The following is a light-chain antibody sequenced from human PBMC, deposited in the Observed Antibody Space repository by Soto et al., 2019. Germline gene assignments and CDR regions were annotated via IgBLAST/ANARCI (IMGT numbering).Light chain of an antibody. J-gene: IGLJ1*01. CDR3: ATWDGGLTHQGV. CDR2: DNN. CDR1: TSNIGKYY. Sequence: HSVLSQSPSVSAAPGQRVTISCSGSTSNIGKYYVSWYQQVPGTAPRLLIYDNNQRPSGIPDRFSGSKSGTSATLAITGLQTGDEADYYCATWDGGLTHQGVFGTGTKVTVL. V-gene: IGLV1-51*01.